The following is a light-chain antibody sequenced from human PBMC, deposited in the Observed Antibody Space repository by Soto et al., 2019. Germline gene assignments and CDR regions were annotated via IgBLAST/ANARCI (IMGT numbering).Light chain of an antibody. CDR2: DVS. Sequence: QSVLTQPHSVSGSPGQSVTISCTGTSSDVGSNNHVSWYQQHPGKAPKLMIYDVSNRPSGVPDRFSGSKSGNTASLTISGLQAEDEADYYCCSYAGSSTRVFGGGTQLTVL. CDR1: SSDVGSNNH. CDR3: CSYAGSSTRV. V-gene: IGLV2-11*01. J-gene: IGLJ2*01.